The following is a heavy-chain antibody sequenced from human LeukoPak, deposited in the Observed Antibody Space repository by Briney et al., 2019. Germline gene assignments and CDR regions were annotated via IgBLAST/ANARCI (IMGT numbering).Heavy chain of an antibody. Sequence: GGSLRLSCAASGFTLSSYEMNWVRQAPGKGLEWVSYISSSGSTIYYADSVKGRFTISRDNAKNSLYLQMNSLRAEDTAVYYCARGSENIVVVPAATAFDYWGQGTLVTVSS. CDR1: GFTLSSYE. CDR3: ARGSENIVVVPAATAFDY. J-gene: IGHJ4*02. D-gene: IGHD2-2*01. CDR2: ISSSGSTI. V-gene: IGHV3-48*03.